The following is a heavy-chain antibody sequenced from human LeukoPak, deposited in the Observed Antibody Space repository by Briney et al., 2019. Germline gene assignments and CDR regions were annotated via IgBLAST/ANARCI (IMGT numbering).Heavy chain of an antibody. D-gene: IGHD3-22*01. CDR3: ARARNDYDSNGFSLLDY. CDR2: IWYDGSNI. Sequence: PGGSLRLSCAASGISFSSHGMHWVRQAPGKGLEWVAVIWYDGSNIYYTDSVKSRFTISRDNSKNTLYLQMNSLRAEDTALYYCARARNDYDSNGFSLLDYWGQGTLVTVSS. CDR1: GISFSSHG. V-gene: IGHV3-33*01. J-gene: IGHJ4*02.